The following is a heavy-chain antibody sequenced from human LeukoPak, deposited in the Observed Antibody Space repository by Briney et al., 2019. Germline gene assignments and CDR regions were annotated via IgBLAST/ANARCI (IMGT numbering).Heavy chain of an antibody. CDR3: AKGVAVAGGFFDY. Sequence: PGGSLRLSCAASGFTFSSYGMHWVRQAPGKGLEWVAVISYDGSNKYYADSVKGRFTISRDNSKNTLYLQMNSLRAEDTAVYYCAKGVAVAGGFFDYWGQGTLVTVSS. CDR1: GFTFSSYG. CDR2: ISYDGSNK. D-gene: IGHD6-19*01. V-gene: IGHV3-30*18. J-gene: IGHJ4*02.